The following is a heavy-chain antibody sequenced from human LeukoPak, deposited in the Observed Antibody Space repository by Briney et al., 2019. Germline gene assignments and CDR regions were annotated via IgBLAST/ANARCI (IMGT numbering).Heavy chain of an antibody. V-gene: IGHV1-8*01. CDR2: MNPNSGNT. D-gene: IGHD5-18*01. CDR3: ARGGGRWIQLWLDYYYYGMDV. J-gene: IGHJ6*02. CDR1: GYTFTSYD. Sequence: ASVKVSCKASGYTFTSYDINWVRQATGQGLEWRGWMNPNSGNTGYAQKFQGRVTMTRNTSISTAYMELSSLRSEDTAVYYCARGGGRWIQLWLDYYYYGMDVWGQGTTVTVSS.